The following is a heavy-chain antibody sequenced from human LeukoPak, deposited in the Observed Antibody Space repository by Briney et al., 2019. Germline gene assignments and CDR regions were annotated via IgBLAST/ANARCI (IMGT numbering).Heavy chain of an antibody. CDR1: GFAFSTYW. CDR2: IRGDGTQI. J-gene: IGHJ4*02. CDR3: ARDQWWQLIAVAITSYFDC. Sequence: GGSLRLSCAASGFAFSTYWMSWVRQAPGKGLEWVANIRGDGTQIHYLASVKGRFTISRDNAKNSLYLQMNDLRAEDTAVYYCARDQWWQLIAVAITSYFDCWGQGTLVTVSS. V-gene: IGHV3-7*01. D-gene: IGHD6-19*01.